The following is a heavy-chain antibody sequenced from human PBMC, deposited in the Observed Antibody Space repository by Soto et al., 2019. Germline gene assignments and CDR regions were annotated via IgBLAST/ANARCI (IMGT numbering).Heavy chain of an antibody. D-gene: IGHD2-21*02. CDR3: ARQLAYCGGDCYTEPIEY. J-gene: IGHJ4*02. V-gene: IGHV1-2*02. Sequence: ASVKVSCKASGYTFINYYIHWVRQAPGQGLEWMGWVNPRSGDTNYAQKFQGRVAMTRDTSISTAYMELSRLRSDDTAVYYCARQLAYCGGDCYTEPIEYWGQGTLVTVSS. CDR1: GYTFINYY. CDR2: VNPRSGDT.